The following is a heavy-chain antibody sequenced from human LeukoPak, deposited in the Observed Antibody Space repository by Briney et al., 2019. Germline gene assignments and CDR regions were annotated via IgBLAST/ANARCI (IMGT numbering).Heavy chain of an antibody. CDR3: ARFGDYND. Sequence: GGSLRLSCAASGFTFSSDSMNWVRQAPGKGLGWVSYISSSSSTIYYADSVKGRFTVSRDNAKNSLYLQMNSLRAEDTAVYYCARFGDYNDWGQGTLVTVSS. D-gene: IGHD4-17*01. J-gene: IGHJ4*02. V-gene: IGHV3-48*01. CDR1: GFTFSSDS. CDR2: ISSSSSTI.